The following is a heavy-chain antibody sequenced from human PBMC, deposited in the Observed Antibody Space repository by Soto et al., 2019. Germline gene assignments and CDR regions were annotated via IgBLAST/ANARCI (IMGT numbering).Heavy chain of an antibody. CDR1: GFTFSSYG. CDR3: ARDSYCSGGSCTYYFDY. V-gene: IGHV3-33*01. D-gene: IGHD2-15*01. J-gene: IGHJ4*02. Sequence: QVQLVESGGGVVQPGRSLRLSCAASGFTFSSYGMHWVRQAPGKGLEWVAVIWYDGSNKYYADSVKGRFTISRDNSKNTLYLQMNSLRDEDTAVYYCARDSYCSGGSCTYYFDYWGQGTLVTVSS. CDR2: IWYDGSNK.